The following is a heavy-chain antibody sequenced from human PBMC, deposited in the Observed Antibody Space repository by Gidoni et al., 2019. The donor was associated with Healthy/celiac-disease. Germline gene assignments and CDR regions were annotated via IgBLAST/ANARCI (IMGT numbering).Heavy chain of an antibody. V-gene: IGHV3-30*03. Sequence: QVQLVESGGGVVQPGRSLRLSCAASGFPFSSYGMHWVRQAPGKGLEWVAVISYDGSNKYYADSVKGRFTISRDNSKNTLYLQMNSLRAEDTAVYYCAITLGPDFWSGYLNYWGQGTLVTVSS. J-gene: IGHJ4*02. CDR1: GFPFSSYG. CDR3: AITLGPDFWSGYLNY. CDR2: ISYDGSNK. D-gene: IGHD3-3*01.